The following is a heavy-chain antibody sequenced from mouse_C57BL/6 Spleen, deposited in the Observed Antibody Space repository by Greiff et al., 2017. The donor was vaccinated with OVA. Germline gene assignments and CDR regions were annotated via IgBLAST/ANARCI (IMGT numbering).Heavy chain of an antibody. J-gene: IGHJ4*01. CDR1: GFSLTSYG. CDR2: IWSGGST. D-gene: IGHD3-2*02. Sequence: VMLVESGPGLVQPSQSLSITCTVSGFSLTSYGVHWVRQSPGKGLEWLGVIWSGGSTDYNAAFISRLSISKDNSKSQVFFKMTSLQADDTAIYYCAQGAQATNAMDYWGQGTSVTVSS. V-gene: IGHV2-2*01. CDR3: AQGAQATNAMDY.